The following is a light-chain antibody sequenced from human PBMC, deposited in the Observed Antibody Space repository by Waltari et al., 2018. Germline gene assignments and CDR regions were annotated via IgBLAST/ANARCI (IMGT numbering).Light chain of an antibody. Sequence: DIQMTQSPPSLSASVGDRVTITCRASQGISSYLSWYQQKPGKAPNLLIYAASSLQSGVPSRFSGSGSGTDFTLTISSLQPEDFATYYCQQYNSYPPTFGPGTKVDIK. CDR1: QGISSY. V-gene: IGKV1-16*01. CDR3: QQYNSYPPT. CDR2: AAS. J-gene: IGKJ3*01.